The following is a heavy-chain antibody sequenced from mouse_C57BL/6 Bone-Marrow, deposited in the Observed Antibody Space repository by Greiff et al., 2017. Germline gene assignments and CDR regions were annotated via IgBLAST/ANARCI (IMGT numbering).Heavy chain of an antibody. CDR3: AIDLGGYDHYWYCDV. J-gene: IGHJ1*03. Sequence: EVQLQQSGPGLVKPSQSLSLTCSVTGYSITSGYSWNWIRQFPGTNLEWMGSISYTGSNTYTPSHNNRISITRDTSNNQFCLMLKSVTTEDTATDYCAIDLGGYDHYWYCDVWGTGTTVTVSS. V-gene: IGHV3-6*01. CDR1: GYSITSGYS. D-gene: IGHD2-2*01. CDR2: ISYTGSN.